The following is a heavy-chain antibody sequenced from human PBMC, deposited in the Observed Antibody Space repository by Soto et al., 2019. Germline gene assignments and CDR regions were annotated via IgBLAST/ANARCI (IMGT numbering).Heavy chain of an antibody. J-gene: IGHJ5*02. CDR1: GGSIRSGDYY. Sequence: PSETLSLTCTVSGGSIRSGDYYWSWIRQPPGKGLESIGYIYYSGSTYYNPSLKSRVTISVDTSKSQFSLKLSSVTAADTAVYYCAKDSGYNYGYFRWFDPWGQGTLVTVSS. CDR3: AKDSGYNYGYFRWFDP. D-gene: IGHD5-18*01. V-gene: IGHV4-30-4*02. CDR2: IYYSGST.